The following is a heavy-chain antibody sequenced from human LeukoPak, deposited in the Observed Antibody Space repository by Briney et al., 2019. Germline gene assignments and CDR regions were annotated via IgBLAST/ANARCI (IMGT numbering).Heavy chain of an antibody. CDR2: VYYRGAT. Sequence: PSETLSLTCTVSGDSITSYYWNWIRQPQGKGLEWIGYVYYRGATNYNPSPKTRVTTSIDTSKKQFSLKLSSVTAADTAVYFCAGVFSGRRPFELWGKGTLVTVSS. CDR3: AGVFSGRRPFEL. D-gene: IGHD3-10*01. J-gene: IGHJ4*02. CDR1: GDSITSYY. V-gene: IGHV4-59*01.